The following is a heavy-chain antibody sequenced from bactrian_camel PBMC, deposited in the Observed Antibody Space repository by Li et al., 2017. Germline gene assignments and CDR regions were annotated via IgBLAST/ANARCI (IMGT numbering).Heavy chain of an antibody. Sequence: VQLVESGGGLVQPGGSLRLSCVASGFTDDEADMGWYRQTPGNECELVSSINTRGITYYADSVKGRFTISQDNAKNTVYLQMDSLKPEDTAMYYCAAEPAVCGSLIDWEYDYWGQGTQVTVS. J-gene: IGHJ4*01. CDR2: INTRGIT. CDR1: GFTDDEAD. D-gene: IGHD6*01. CDR3: AAEPAVCGSLIDWEYDY. V-gene: IGHV3S60*01.